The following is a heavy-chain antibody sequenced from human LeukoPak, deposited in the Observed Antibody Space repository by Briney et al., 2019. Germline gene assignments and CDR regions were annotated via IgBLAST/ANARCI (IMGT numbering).Heavy chain of an antibody. CDR1: GGSISSYY. Sequence: SETLSLTCTVSGGSISSYYWSWIRQPPGRRMGWNGYIDYSGSTNYNPSHKSRVTISVDTSKDQFSLKLSSVTAADTAVYYCAREIAVAGTSPNWFDPWGQGTLVTVSS. D-gene: IGHD6-19*01. CDR2: IDYSGST. CDR3: AREIAVAGTSPNWFDP. J-gene: IGHJ5*02. V-gene: IGHV4-59*12.